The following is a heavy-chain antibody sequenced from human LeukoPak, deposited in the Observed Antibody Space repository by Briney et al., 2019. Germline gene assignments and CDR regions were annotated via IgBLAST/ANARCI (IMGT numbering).Heavy chain of an antibody. CDR1: GYTFTGYY. Sequence: ASVKVSCKASGYTFTGYYMRWVRKAPGQGLEWMGWINPNSGGTNYAQKFQGRVTMTRDTSISTAYMELSGLRSDDTAVYYCARDRSPTVTTFYYYYMDVWGKGTTVTVSS. D-gene: IGHD4-17*01. V-gene: IGHV1-2*02. CDR3: ARDRSPTVTTFYYYYMDV. CDR2: INPNSGGT. J-gene: IGHJ6*03.